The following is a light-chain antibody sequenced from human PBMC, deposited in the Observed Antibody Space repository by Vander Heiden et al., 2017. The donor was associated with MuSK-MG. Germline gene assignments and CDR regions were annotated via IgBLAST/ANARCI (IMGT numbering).Light chain of an antibody. CDR2: DVN. J-gene: IGLJ1*01. V-gene: IGLV2-14*01. CDR1: SSDVGGYSY. CDR3: SSYTSSSTYV. Sequence: QSALTQPASVSGSLGQPITISCTGTSSDVGGYSYVSWYQQHPAKAPNLMFYDVNQRPSGVSNRFSGSKSANTASLTISGLQAEDEADYYCSSYTSSSTYVFGTGTKVTVL.